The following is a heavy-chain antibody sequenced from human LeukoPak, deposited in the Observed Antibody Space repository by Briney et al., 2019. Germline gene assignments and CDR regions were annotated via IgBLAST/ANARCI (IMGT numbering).Heavy chain of an antibody. CDR1: GGSISSYY. D-gene: IGHD4-17*01. J-gene: IGHJ6*04. CDR3: AREGTYGDYYYGMDV. CDR2: IYYSGST. Sequence: PSVTLSLTCTVSGGSISSYYWSWIRQPPGKGLEWIGYIYYSGSTNYNPSLKSRVTISVDTSKNQFSLKLSSVTAADTAVYYCAREGTYGDYYYGMDVWGKGTTVTVSS. V-gene: IGHV4-59*12.